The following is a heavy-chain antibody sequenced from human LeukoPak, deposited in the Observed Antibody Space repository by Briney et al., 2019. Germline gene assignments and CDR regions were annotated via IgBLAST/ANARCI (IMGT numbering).Heavy chain of an antibody. CDR3: ARDSLSGAVAGGFDY. D-gene: IGHD6-13*01. V-gene: IGHV1-2*02. CDR2: INPNSGGT. CDR1: GYTFTVYY. Sequence: GASVKVSCKASGYTFTVYYMHWVRQAPGQGLEWMGWINPNSGGTNYAQKFQGRVTMTRDTSISTAYMELSRLRSDDTAVYYCARDSLSGAVAGGFDYWGQGTLVTVSS. J-gene: IGHJ4*02.